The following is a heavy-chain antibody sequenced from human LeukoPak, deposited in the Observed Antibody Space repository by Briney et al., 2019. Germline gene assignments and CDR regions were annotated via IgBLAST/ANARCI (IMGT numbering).Heavy chain of an antibody. D-gene: IGHD1-20*01. V-gene: IGHV3-74*01. CDR3: ARVTVSSSEVIFDY. Sequence: PGGSLRLSCAASGFTFSNYWTHWVRQAPGKGLVWVSRINSDGSTITYADSVKGRFTISRDNAKNTLYLQMNSLRAEDTAVYYCARVTVSSSEVIFDYWGQGSLVTVSS. J-gene: IGHJ4*02. CDR1: GFTFSNYW. CDR2: INSDGSTI.